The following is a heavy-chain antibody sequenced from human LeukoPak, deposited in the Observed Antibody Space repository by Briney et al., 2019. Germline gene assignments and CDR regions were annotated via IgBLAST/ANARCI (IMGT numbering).Heavy chain of an antibody. J-gene: IGHJ4*02. CDR1: GYTLTELS. V-gene: IGHV1-24*01. CDR2: FDSEDGET. D-gene: IGHD3-22*01. CDR3: ATEDSSGYYPFLDY. Sequence: ASVKVSCKVSGYTLTELSMHWVRQAPGKGLEWMGGFDSEDGETIYAQEFQGRVTMTEDTSTDTAYMELSSLRSEDTAVYYCATEDSSGYYPFLDYWGQGTLVTVSS.